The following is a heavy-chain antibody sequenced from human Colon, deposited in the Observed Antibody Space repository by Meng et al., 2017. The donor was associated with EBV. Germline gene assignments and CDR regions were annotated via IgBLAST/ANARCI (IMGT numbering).Heavy chain of an antibody. J-gene: IGHJ4*02. CDR2: IYHSGST. D-gene: IGHD5-24*01. Sequence: QLQLQESGSGLVKPSQTLSLTCVVSGDSVTNGGYSWSWIRQPPGKGLEWIGYIYHSGSTKYNPSLKSRVTISVDTSKNQFSLKLSSVTAADTAVYYCARVGGLDGYRLGGDYWGQGTLVTVSS. V-gene: IGHV4-30-2*01. CDR3: ARVGGLDGYRLGGDY. CDR1: GDSVTNGGYS.